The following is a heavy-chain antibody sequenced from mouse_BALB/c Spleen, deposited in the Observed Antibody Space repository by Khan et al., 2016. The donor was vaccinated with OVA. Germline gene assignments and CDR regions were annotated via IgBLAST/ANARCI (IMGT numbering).Heavy chain of an antibody. D-gene: IGHD4-1*01. V-gene: IGHV5-6*02. CDR1: GFTFSNYG. J-gene: IGHJ3*01. CDR3: ASHLTGSFAY. Sequence: EVMLVESGGDLVKPGGSLKLSCAASGFTFSNYGMSWVRQIPDKRLEWVATINSDGTYTYYPDSVKGRFTISRNNAKNTLYLEMSSLKSEDTAMYYCASHLTGSFAYWGQGTLVTFSA. CDR2: INSDGTYT.